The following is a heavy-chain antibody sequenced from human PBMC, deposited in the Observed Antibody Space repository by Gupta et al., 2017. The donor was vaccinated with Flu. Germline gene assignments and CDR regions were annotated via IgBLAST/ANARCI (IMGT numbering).Heavy chain of an antibody. CDR1: GFTFNINA. V-gene: IGHV3-23*01. J-gene: IGHJ4*02. CDR2: ITGSGDST. Sequence: EVQLLESGGGLVQPGGSLRLSCAASGFTFNINAMTWVRQAPGKGLEWVSVITGSGDSTFYADSVKGRFTISRDNFRNRVYLQMDSLRAEDTAVYYCVKDRSSRGYYYTSDYWGQGTLVTVSS. CDR3: VKDRSSRGYYYTSDY. D-gene: IGHD3-22*01.